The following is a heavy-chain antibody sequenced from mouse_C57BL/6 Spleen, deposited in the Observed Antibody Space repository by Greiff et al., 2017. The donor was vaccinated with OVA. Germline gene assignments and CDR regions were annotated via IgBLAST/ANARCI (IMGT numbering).Heavy chain of an antibody. CDR1: GFTFSSYA. J-gene: IGHJ1*03. V-gene: IGHV5-4*01. D-gene: IGHD1-1*01. Sequence: DVKLVESGGGLVKPGGSLKLSCAASGFTFSSYALSWVRQTPEKRLEWVATISDGGSYTYYPDNVKGRITISRDTAKNNLYLQMSHLKSEDTAMYYCAREAVVDWYCDVWGTGTTVTVSS. CDR2: ISDGGSYT. CDR3: AREAVVDWYCDV.